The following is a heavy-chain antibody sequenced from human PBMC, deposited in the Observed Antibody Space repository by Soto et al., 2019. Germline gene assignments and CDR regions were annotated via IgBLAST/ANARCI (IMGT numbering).Heavy chain of an antibody. V-gene: IGHV3-23*01. CDR3: ANPVDIVATSQLDY. J-gene: IGHJ4*02. CDR1: GFTFSSYA. Sequence: GGSLRLSCAASGFTFSSYAMSWVRQAPGKGLEWISAITNSGGSTYYADSVKGRFTISRDNSKNTLYLQMNSLRAEDTAVYYCANPVDIVATSQLDYWGQGTLVNVS. D-gene: IGHD5-12*01. CDR2: ITNSGGST.